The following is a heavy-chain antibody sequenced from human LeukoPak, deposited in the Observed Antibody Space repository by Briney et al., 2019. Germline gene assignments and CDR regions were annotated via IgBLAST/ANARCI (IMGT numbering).Heavy chain of an antibody. D-gene: IGHD3-10*01. CDR3: ARDRYYGLGTHPEGGSLDV. J-gene: IGHJ6*02. CDR2: IIPIFGTA. CDR1: GGTFSSYA. Sequence: GASVKVSCKASGGTFSSYAISWVRQAPGQGLEWMGGIIPIFGTANYAQRFQGRVTITADESTSTAYMELSSLRSEDTAVYYCARDRYYGLGTHPEGGSLDVWGQGTTVIVSS. V-gene: IGHV1-69*13.